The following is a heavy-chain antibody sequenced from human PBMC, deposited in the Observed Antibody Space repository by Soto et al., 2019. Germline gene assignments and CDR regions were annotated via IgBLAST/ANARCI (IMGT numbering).Heavy chain of an antibody. Sequence: EVQLLESGGGLVHPGGSLRLSCVVSGFTFRSYAMSWVRQAPGKGLEWVSGISGSGVSTFYADSVKGRFTISRDNSKNTLSLQMNSLRVDDTAVYYCANAHMGGGDYWGQGTLVTVSS. V-gene: IGHV3-23*01. D-gene: IGHD3-16*01. CDR3: ANAHMGGGDY. CDR1: GFTFRSYA. CDR2: ISGSGVST. J-gene: IGHJ4*02.